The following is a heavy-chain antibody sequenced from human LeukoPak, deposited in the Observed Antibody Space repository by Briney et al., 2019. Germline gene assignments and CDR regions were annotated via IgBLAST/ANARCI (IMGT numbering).Heavy chain of an antibody. Sequence: GGSLRLSCAASGLTFSSYAMTWVRQAPGKGLEWVSSISGSGGSTQYAASVQGRFTISRDNSKNTLYLQMNSLRAEDTAVYYCAKDPNGDYIGTFDIWGQGTMVTVSS. CDR3: AKDPNGDYIGTFDI. V-gene: IGHV3-23*01. CDR2: ISGSGGST. CDR1: GLTFSSYA. J-gene: IGHJ3*02. D-gene: IGHD4-17*01.